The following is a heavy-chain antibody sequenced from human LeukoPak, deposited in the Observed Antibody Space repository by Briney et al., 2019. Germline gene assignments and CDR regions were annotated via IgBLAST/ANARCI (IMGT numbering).Heavy chain of an antibody. CDR3: ARETTPYWYFDR. V-gene: IGHV4-61*01. J-gene: IGHJ2*01. D-gene: IGHD4-11*01. CDR2: IYYSGST. Sequence: PSETLSLTCTVSGGSVSSGSYYWSWIRQPPGKGLEWIGYIYYSGSTNYNPSLKSRVTISVDTSKNQFSLKLSSVTAADTAVYYCARETTPYWYFDRWGRGTLVTVSS. CDR1: GGSVSSGSYY.